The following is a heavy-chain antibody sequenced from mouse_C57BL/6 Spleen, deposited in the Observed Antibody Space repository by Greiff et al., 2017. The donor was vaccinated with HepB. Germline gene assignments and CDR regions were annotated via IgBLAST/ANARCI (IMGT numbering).Heavy chain of an antibody. D-gene: IGHD1-1*02. V-gene: IGHV1-64*01. CDR1: GYTFTSYW. Sequence: QVMLQQPGAELVKPGASVKLSCKASGYTFTSYWMHWVKQRPGQGLEWIGMIHPNSGSTNYNEKFKSKATLTVDKSSSTAYMQLSSLTSEDSAVYYCAKRDYGGWYFDVWGTGTTVTVSS. CDR2: IHPNSGST. J-gene: IGHJ1*03. CDR3: AKRDYGGWYFDV.